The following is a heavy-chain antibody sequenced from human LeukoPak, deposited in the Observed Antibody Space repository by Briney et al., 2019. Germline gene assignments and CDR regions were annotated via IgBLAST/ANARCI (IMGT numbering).Heavy chain of an antibody. CDR1: GGSISSYY. J-gene: IGHJ4*02. Sequence: SETLSLTCTVSGGSISSYYWSWIRQPPAKGLEWIGYIYYSGSTNYNPSLKSRVTISVDTSKNQFSLKLSSVTAADTAVYYCARSLVVPAGLAGCFDYWGQGTLVTVSS. CDR3: ARSLVVPAGLAGCFDY. V-gene: IGHV4-59*01. D-gene: IGHD2-2*01. CDR2: IYYSGST.